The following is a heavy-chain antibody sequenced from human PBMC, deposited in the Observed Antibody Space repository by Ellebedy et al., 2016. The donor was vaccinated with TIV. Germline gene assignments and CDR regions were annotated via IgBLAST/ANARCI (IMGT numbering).Heavy chain of an antibody. D-gene: IGHD2-8*01. J-gene: IGHJ6*02. CDR1: GDSISSYY. CDR2: IYYSGST. CDR3: ARSMVYWPPSNYGMDV. Sequence: SETLSLXCTVSGDSISSYYWSWIRQPPGKGLEWIGYIYYSGSTNYNPSLKSRVTISVDTSKNQFSLKLSSVTAADTAVYYCARSMVYWPPSNYGMDVWGQGTTVTVSS. V-gene: IGHV4-59*01.